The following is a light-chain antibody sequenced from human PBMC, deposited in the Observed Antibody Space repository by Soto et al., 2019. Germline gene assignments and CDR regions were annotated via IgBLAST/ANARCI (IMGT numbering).Light chain of an antibody. CDR3: SSYTSSGSHVV. V-gene: IGLV2-14*01. J-gene: IGLJ2*01. CDR1: SSDVGSFNY. Sequence: QSVLTQPASVSGSPGQSITISCSGTSSDVGSFNYVSWYQQHAGKAPKLMIYEVTNRPSGVSNRFSGSKSGNTASLTISGLQAEDEAAYYCSSYTSSGSHVVFGGGTKVTVL. CDR2: EVT.